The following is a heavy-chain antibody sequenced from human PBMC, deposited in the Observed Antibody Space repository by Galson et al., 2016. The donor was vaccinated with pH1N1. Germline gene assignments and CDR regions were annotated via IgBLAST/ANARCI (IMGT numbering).Heavy chain of an antibody. V-gene: IGHV1-2*02. CDR1: GYNFNIYY. J-gene: IGHJ4*02. D-gene: IGHD3-9*01. Sequence: SVKVSCKASGYNFNIYYIHWVRQAPGQGLEWMGWIDPNSGVTSYAQKFQGRISVTRDTSISTAYMELSRLTSDDTAVYYCARILRTEVFYYWGQGTLVTVSS. CDR3: ARILRTEVFYY. CDR2: IDPNSGVT.